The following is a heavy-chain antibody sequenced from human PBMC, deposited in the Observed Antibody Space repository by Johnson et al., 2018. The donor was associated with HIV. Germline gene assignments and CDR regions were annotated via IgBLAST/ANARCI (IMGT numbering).Heavy chain of an antibody. CDR2: ISYDGSNK. CDR1: GFTFSSYA. Sequence: QMLLVESGGGVVQPGRSLRLSCAASGFTFSSYAMHWVRQAPGKGLEWVAVISYDGSNKYYADSVKGRFTISRDNSKNTLYLQMNSLKTEDTAVYYCTTDWEYYYGAGKRDAFDMWGQGTMVTVSS. CDR3: TTDWEYYYGAGKRDAFDM. J-gene: IGHJ3*02. D-gene: IGHD3-10*01. V-gene: IGHV3-30*04.